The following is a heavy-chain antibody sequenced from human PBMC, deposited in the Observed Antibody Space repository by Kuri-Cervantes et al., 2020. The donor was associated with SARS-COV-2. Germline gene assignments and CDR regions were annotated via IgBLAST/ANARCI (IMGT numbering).Heavy chain of an antibody. Sequence: LSLTCAASGFTFSSYAMHWVRQAPGKGLEWVAVISYDGSNKYYADSVKGRFTISRDNSKNTLYLQMNSLRAEDTAVYYCAKTREGIQLWYFDYWGQGTLVTVSS. D-gene: IGHD5-18*01. CDR2: ISYDGSNK. J-gene: IGHJ4*02. V-gene: IGHV3-30-3*02. CDR1: GFTFSSYA. CDR3: AKTREGIQLWYFDY.